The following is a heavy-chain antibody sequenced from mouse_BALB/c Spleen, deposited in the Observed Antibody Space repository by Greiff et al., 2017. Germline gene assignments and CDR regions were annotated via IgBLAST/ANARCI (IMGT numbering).Heavy chain of an antibody. D-gene: IGHD2-10*01. CDR3: ARFPLLTAFDY. Sequence: QVQLQQPGAELVKPGTSVKLSCKASGYTFTSYWINWVKLRPGQGLEWIGDIYPGSGSTNYNEKFKSKATLTVDTSSSTAYMQLSSLASEDSALYYCARFPLLTAFDYWGQGTTLTVSS. V-gene: IGHV1-55*01. CDR1: GYTFTSYW. J-gene: IGHJ2*01. CDR2: IYPGSGST.